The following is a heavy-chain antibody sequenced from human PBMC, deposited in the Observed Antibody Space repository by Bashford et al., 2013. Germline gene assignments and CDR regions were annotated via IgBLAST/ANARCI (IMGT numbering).Heavy chain of an antibody. CDR3: ARDLIRHAFDI. J-gene: IGHJ3*02. CDR1: GFNFNDYA. Sequence: SLRLSCAASGFNFNDYAMHWVRQRPGQGLEWVAGISWNSGDKGYAESVKGRFTISRDNAKNSLYLQMNSLRAEDTAVYYCARDLIRHAFDIWGQGTMVTVSS. D-gene: IGHD3-16*01. CDR2: ISWNSGDK. V-gene: IGHV3-9*01.